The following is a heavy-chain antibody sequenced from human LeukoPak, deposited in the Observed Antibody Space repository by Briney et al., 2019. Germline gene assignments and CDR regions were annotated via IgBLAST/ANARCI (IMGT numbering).Heavy chain of an antibody. CDR2: TNQDGSEK. CDR1: GFTFSSYW. Sequence: PGGSLRLSCAASGFTFSSYWMSWVRQAPGKGLEGVANTNQDGSEKYYVDSVKGRFTISRDNAKNSFYLQMNSLRAEDTAIYYCARDRGVVIPAAGYYYYMDVWGKGTTVTVSS. D-gene: IGHD2-2*01. CDR3: ARDRGVVIPAAGYYYYMDV. V-gene: IGHV3-7*01. J-gene: IGHJ6*03.